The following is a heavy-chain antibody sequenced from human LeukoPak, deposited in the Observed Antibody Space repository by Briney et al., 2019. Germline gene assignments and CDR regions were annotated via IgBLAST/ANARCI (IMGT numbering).Heavy chain of an antibody. D-gene: IGHD3-10*01. V-gene: IGHV3-20*04. CDR1: GFTFDDYG. CDR3: ARDLEYDGVYYGSGSHSRGNWFDP. Sequence: GGSLRLSCAASGFTFDDYGMSWVRQAPGKGLEWVSGINWNGGSTGYADSVKGRFTISRYNAKNSLYLQMNSLRAEDTALYYCARDLEYDGVYYGSGSHSRGNWFDPWGQGTLVTVSS. J-gene: IGHJ5*02. CDR2: INWNGGST.